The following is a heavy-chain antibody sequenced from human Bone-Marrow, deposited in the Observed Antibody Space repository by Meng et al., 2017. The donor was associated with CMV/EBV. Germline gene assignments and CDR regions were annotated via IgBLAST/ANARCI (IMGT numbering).Heavy chain of an antibody. V-gene: IGHV3-30*02. CDR3: AKGTIAAAEPENYYYYYGMDV. Sequence: GGSLRLSCAASGFTFSSYGMHWVRQAPGKGLEWVAVIWYDGSNKYYADSVKGRFTISRDNSKNTLYLQMNSLRAEDTAVYYCAKGTIAAAEPENYYYYYGMDVWGQGTTVTVSS. CDR2: IWYDGSNK. D-gene: IGHD6-13*01. CDR1: GFTFSSYG. J-gene: IGHJ6*02.